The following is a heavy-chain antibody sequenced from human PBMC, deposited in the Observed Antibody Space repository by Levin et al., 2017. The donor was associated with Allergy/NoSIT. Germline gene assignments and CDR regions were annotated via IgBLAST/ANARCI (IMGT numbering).Heavy chain of an antibody. Sequence: SQTLSLPCTVSGGSIRSGDYYWSWIRQPPGKGLEWIGYIYYSGSTYYNPSLKSRVTISVDTSKNQFSLKLSSVTAADTAVYYCARDRVVRLSMDVWGQGTTVTVSS. CDR1: GGSIRSGDYY. D-gene: IGHD3-10*01. J-gene: IGHJ6*02. CDR2: IYYSGST. V-gene: IGHV4-30-4*01. CDR3: ARDRVVRLSMDV.